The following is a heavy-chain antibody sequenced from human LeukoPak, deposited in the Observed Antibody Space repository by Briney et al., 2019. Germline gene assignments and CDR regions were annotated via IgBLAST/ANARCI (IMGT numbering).Heavy chain of an antibody. Sequence: GRSLRLSCAASGFTFDDYAMHWVRQAPVKGLEWVSGISWNSGSIGYADSVKGRFTISRDNAKNSLYLQMNSLRAEDTALYYCAKENNYFDYWGQGTLVTVSS. CDR1: GFTFDDYA. CDR3: AKENNYFDY. CDR2: ISWNSGSI. V-gene: IGHV3-9*01. J-gene: IGHJ4*02.